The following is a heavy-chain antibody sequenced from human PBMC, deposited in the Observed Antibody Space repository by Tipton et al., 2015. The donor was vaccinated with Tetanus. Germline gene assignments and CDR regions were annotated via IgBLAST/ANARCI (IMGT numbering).Heavy chain of an antibody. CDR2: TYYRSKWFN. J-gene: IGHJ4*02. Sequence: GLVKPSQTLSLTCAISGDSVSSNTMAWNWIRQSPSRGLEWLGRTYYRSKWFNDYAVSLRGRITVNADTSKQQFSLSLTSATAADTAVYYCARGWSECSSWSCSPFDSWGQGTLVTVSS. CDR1: GDSVSSNTMA. CDR3: ARGWSECSSWSCSPFDS. D-gene: IGHD2-2*01. V-gene: IGHV6-1*01.